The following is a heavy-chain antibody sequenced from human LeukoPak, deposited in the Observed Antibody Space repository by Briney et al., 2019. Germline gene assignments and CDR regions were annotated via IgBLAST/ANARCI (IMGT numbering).Heavy chain of an antibody. D-gene: IGHD3-10*01. J-gene: IGHJ6*03. Sequence: KSSQTLSLTCAISGDSVSRNSATCNWIRQSPAGGLEWLGRTYYRSKWYNDYAVSVKSRITITPDTSKNQFSLQLNSVTPEDTAVYYCARAVLWFGDLGYYYYMDVWGKGTTVTVSS. CDR1: GDSVSRNSAT. CDR2: TYYRSKWYN. CDR3: ARAVLWFGDLGYYYYMDV. V-gene: IGHV6-1*01.